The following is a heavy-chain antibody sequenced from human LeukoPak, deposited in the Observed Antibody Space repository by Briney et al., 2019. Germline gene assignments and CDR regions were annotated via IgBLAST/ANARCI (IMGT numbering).Heavy chain of an antibody. Sequence: SETLSLTCTVAGGPISSNYWSWIRPPAGKGRGWIGRIYTRGSTNYNPSLKRRVTMSVDTSKNQFSLKLSSVTAADTAVYYCARAGGEEVAAAFDIWGQGTMVTVSS. CDR3: ARAGGEEVAAAFDI. V-gene: IGHV4-4*07. CDR1: GGPISSNY. CDR2: IYTRGST. J-gene: IGHJ3*02. D-gene: IGHD2-15*01.